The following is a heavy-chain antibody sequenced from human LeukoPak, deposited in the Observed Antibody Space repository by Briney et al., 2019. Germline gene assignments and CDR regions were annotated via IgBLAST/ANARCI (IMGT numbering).Heavy chain of an antibody. D-gene: IGHD1-14*01. CDR1: GGTFSSNT. Sequence: SVTVSCKASGGTFSSNTISWVRQAPGQGLDWMGRIIPYLGVANYAQKFQGRVTITADKSTSTAYMEVSSLRSEDTAVYYCARPSPRNSDAFDIWGQGTMVTVSS. CDR3: ARPSPRNSDAFDI. V-gene: IGHV1-69*02. CDR2: IIPYLGVA. J-gene: IGHJ3*02.